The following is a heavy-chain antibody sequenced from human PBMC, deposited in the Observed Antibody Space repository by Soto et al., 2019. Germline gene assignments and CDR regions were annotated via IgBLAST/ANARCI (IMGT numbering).Heavy chain of an antibody. CDR3: AKDQAAAGTISRYFQH. J-gene: IGHJ1*01. CDR1: GFTFSNYA. D-gene: IGHD6-13*01. Sequence: GGSMGLSCAASGFTFSNYAMHWVRRAPGKGLEWVAGISGNGGTTYYADSVKGRFTISRDNSKNTLYLQVNSLRVEDTAVYYCAKDQAAAGTISRYFQHWGQGTLVTVSS. CDR2: ISGNGGTT. V-gene: IGHV3-30*04.